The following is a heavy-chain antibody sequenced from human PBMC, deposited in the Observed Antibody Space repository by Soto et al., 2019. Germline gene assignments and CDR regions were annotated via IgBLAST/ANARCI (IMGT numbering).Heavy chain of an antibody. CDR2: VSYGGST. CDR3: ARQGYYDLLSGYYLFDY. CDR1: GGSTDSLY. D-gene: IGHD3-3*01. J-gene: IGHJ4*02. V-gene: IGHV4-59*08. Sequence: QVQLQESGPGLVKPSETLFVTCTVSGGSTDSLYWSWVRQPPGKGLEWIGYVSYGGSTNYNPSLKSRVIVSIDTSKNQFPLKLTSVTAADTAVYYCARQGYYDLLSGYYLFDYWGQGILVTVSS.